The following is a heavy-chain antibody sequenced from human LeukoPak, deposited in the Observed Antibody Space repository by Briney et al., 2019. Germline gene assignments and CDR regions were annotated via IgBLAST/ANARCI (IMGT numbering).Heavy chain of an antibody. D-gene: IGHD6-13*01. CDR2: INSDGSNR. J-gene: IGHJ4*02. V-gene: IGHV3-74*01. Sequence: GGSLRLSCEASGFTFSIYGMHWVRQGPGKGLVWVSRINSDGSNRGYADSVKGRFTISRDNAKNTLYLQMNSLRAEDTAVYYCVREGTAAEFDYWGQGNLVTVSS. CDR1: GFTFSIYG. CDR3: VREGTAAEFDY.